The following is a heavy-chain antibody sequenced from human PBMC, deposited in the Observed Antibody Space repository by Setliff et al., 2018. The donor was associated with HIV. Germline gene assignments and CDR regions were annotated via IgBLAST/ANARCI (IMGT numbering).Heavy chain of an antibody. CDR2: VSYSGST. J-gene: IGHJ4*02. Sequence: PSETLSLTCTVSGGSISSHYWSWIRQPPGKGLEWIGYVSYSGSTSYNPSLNSRVTMSVDTSRDQFSLKLSSVTAADTAVYYCARTRGRAPVSYYFDNWGQGRLVTVSS. CDR3: ARTRGRAPVSYYFDN. D-gene: IGHD3-10*01. CDR1: GGSISSHY. V-gene: IGHV4-59*11.